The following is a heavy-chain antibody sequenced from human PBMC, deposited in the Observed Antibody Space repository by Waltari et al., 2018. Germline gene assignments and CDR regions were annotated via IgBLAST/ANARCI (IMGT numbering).Heavy chain of an antibody. Sequence: VQVAHSAAAAMKPGSSVKVSCKDSDYTFGGFSILWVRKLRGKGLEWIGRFDRGDGQTTSAPRFLGRLTMTEDTYTDTAYMELSSLRSEDTAVYYCHLLGRDIVLAGATPSYYSYMDVWGRGTSVSVSS. CDR3: HLLGRDIVLAGATPSYYSYMDV. J-gene: IGHJ6*03. D-gene: IGHD2-15*01. CDR2: FDRGDGQT. V-gene: IGHV1-24*01. CDR1: DYTFGGFS.